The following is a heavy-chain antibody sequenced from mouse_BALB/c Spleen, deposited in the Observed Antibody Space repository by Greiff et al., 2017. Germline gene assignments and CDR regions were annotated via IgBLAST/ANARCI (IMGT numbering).Heavy chain of an antibody. D-gene: IGHD1-1*02. CDR2: ISSGGSTI. CDR1: GFTFSSFG. V-gene: IGHV5-17*02. J-gene: IGHJ2*01. CDR3: ARSGYGDYFDY. Sequence: EVKLVESGGGLVQPGGSRKLSCAASGFTFSSFGMHWVRQAPEKGLEWVAYISSGGSTIYYADTVKGRFTISRDNPKNTLFLQMTSLRSEDTAMYYCARSGYGDYFDYWGQGTTLTVSS.